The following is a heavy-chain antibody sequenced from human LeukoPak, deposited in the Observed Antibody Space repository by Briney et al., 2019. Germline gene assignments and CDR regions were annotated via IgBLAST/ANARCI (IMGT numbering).Heavy chain of an antibody. V-gene: IGHV3-11*01. J-gene: IGHJ4*02. CDR2: ISSNHKTI. CDR3: ARGYRGSYFFDY. Sequence: GGSLRLSCAASGFTFSDHYMSWIRQAPGKGLEWVSYISSNHKTIYYAASVKDRFTISRDNANNSLFLQMNSLTAEDTAIYYCARGYRGSYFFDYWGQGILVTVSS. CDR1: GFTFSDHY. D-gene: IGHD1-26*01.